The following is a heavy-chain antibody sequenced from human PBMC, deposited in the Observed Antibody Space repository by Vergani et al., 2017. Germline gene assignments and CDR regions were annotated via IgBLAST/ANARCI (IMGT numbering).Heavy chain of an antibody. V-gene: IGHV3-15*01. CDR2: IKSKTDGGTT. CDR1: GFTFSNAW. CDR3: TTDWTVVVVVAALVFDY. J-gene: IGHJ4*02. Sequence: EVQLVESGGGLVKPGGSLRLSCAASGFTFSNAWMSWVRQAPGKGLEWVGRIKSKTDGGTTDYAAPVKGRFTISRDDSKNTLYLQMNSLKTEDTAVYYCTTDWTVVVVVAALVFDYWGQGTLGTVSS. D-gene: IGHD2-15*01.